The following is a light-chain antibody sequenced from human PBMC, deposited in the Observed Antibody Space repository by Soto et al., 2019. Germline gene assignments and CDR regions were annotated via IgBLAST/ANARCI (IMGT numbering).Light chain of an antibody. Sequence: QPVLTQPASVSGSPGQSITISCTGTSSDVGSYNLVSWYQQHPGKAPKLMIYEVSKRPSGVSNRFSGSKSGNTASLTISGLQAEDEADYYCCSYAGSSTFAVFGGGTKLTVL. J-gene: IGLJ3*02. V-gene: IGLV2-23*02. CDR1: SSDVGSYNL. CDR2: EVS. CDR3: CSYAGSSTFAV.